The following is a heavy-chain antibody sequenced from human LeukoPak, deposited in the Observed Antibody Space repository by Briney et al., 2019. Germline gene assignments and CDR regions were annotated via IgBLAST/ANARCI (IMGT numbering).Heavy chain of an antibody. CDR3: ARGRLGYAWLPFDY. J-gene: IGHJ4*02. V-gene: IGHV4-34*01. CDR1: GGSFSGYY. Sequence: SETLSLTCAVYGGSFSGYYWNWIRQPPGKGLEWIGEINHSGSTNYNPSLRSRVTISVDTSKNQFSLKLSSVAAADTAVYYCARGRLGYAWLPFDYWGQGTLVTVSS. D-gene: IGHD5-18*01. CDR2: INHSGST.